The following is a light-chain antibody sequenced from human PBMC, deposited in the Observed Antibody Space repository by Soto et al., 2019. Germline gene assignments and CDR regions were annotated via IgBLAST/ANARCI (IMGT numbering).Light chain of an antibody. CDR2: GNS. J-gene: IGLJ2*01. Sequence: QPVLTQPPPGSGAPGQRVTISCTGSSSNIGAGYDVHWYQQLPGTAPKLLIYGNSNRPSRVPDRFSGSKSGTSASLAITGLQAEDEADYYCQSYDSSLSGVVFGGGTKLTVL. CDR3: QSYDSSLSGVV. CDR1: SSNIGAGYD. V-gene: IGLV1-40*01.